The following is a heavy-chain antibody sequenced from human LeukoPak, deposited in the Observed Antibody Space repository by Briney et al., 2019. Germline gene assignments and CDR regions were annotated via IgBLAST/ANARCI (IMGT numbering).Heavy chain of an antibody. Sequence: KESGPPLVKPTQTLTLTCTFSGFSLSTSGVGVGWIRQPPGKALEWLALIYWDDDKRYSPSLKSRLTITKDTSKNQVVLTMTNMDPVDTATYYCADSNYDSIYRHAFDIWGQGTMVTVSS. CDR2: IYWDDDK. V-gene: IGHV2-5*02. CDR1: GFSLSTSGVG. CDR3: ADSNYDSIYRHAFDI. D-gene: IGHD3-22*01. J-gene: IGHJ3*02.